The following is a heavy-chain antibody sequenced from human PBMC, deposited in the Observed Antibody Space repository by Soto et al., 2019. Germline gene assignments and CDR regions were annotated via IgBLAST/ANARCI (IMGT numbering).Heavy chain of an antibody. CDR3: ARDLAVSGFDA. D-gene: IGHD6-19*01. CDR2: ITPILKTS. V-gene: IGHV1-69*18. Sequence: QVPLVQSGAEVRKPGSSVRVSCKASGGSFSTYPITWVRQAPGQGLEWMGRITPILKTSNTAQKFQGRVTLSADESTGTAYMELSSLIPGDSAVYYCARDLAVSGFDAWGQGTLITVSS. J-gene: IGHJ4*02. CDR1: GGSFSTYP.